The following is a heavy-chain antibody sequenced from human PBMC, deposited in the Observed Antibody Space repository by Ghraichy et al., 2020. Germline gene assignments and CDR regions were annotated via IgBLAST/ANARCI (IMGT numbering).Heavy chain of an antibody. CDR3: CRYSSVWHYFDY. Sequence: GGSLRLSCAASGFTVSSNYMSWVRQAPGKGLEWVSVIYSGGNTYNADSVKGRFTISRHNSKNTLYLQMNSLRVEDTAVYYCCRYSSVWHYFDYWGQGTLVTVSS. D-gene: IGHD6-19*01. CDR2: IYSGGNT. V-gene: IGHV3-53*04. CDR1: GFTVSSNY. J-gene: IGHJ4*02.